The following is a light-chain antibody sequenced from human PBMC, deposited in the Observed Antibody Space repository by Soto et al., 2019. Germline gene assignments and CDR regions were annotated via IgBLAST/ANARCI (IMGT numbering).Light chain of an antibody. V-gene: IGLV2-14*01. CDR1: INDIGSYHY. CDR3: SSYTTTSTT. Sequence: QAVVTQPASVSGSPGQSITISCTGTINDIGSYHYVAWYQHHPGKAPKLIIYEVTHRPSGVSNRFSGSKSGNTASLTISGLQAEDEADYYCSSYTTTSTTFGGGTKVTVL. J-gene: IGLJ3*02. CDR2: EVT.